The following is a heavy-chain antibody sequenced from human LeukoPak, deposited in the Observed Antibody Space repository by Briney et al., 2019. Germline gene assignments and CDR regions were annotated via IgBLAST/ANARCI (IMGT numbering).Heavy chain of an antibody. V-gene: IGHV3-53*01. CDR1: GFSVSTNR. CDR2: IYIDGNT. D-gene: IGHD2-21*02. CDR3: ARDREVVTAKAQMDV. J-gene: IGHJ6*04. Sequence: HPGGSLRLSCAVSGFSVSTNRMSWVRQAPGKGLEWVSVIYIDGNTYYADSVKGRFTISRDNSKNTVFLQMNSLRAEDTAVYYCARDREVVTAKAQMDVWGKGTTVTVFS.